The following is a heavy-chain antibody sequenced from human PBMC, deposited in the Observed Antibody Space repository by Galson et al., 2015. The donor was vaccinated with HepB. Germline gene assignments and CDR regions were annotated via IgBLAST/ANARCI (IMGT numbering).Heavy chain of an antibody. J-gene: IGHJ3*02. D-gene: IGHD2-2*02. Sequence: SLRLSCAASGFTFSSYSMNWVRQAPGKGLEWVSSISSSSSYIYYADSVKGRFTISRDNAKNSLYLQTNSLRAEDTAVYYCARDVPLGYCSSTSCYTRGPGKVDIWGQGTMVTVSS. CDR2: ISSSSSYI. CDR3: ARDVPLGYCSSTSCYTRGPGKVDI. CDR1: GFTFSSYS. V-gene: IGHV3-21*01.